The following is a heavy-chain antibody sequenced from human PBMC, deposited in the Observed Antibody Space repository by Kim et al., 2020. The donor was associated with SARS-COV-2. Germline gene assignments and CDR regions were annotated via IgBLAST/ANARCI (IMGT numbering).Heavy chain of an antibody. CDR3: ARGVGYNGPFDY. Sequence: GGSLRLSCAASGFTFSSYAMHWVRQAPGKGLEWVAVISYDGSNKYYADSVKGRLTISRDNSKNTLDLQMNSLRAEDTAVCYCARGVGYNGPFDYWGPGTLVTVSS. CDR2: ISYDGSNK. V-gene: IGHV3-30*04. CDR1: GFTFSSYA. J-gene: IGHJ4*02. D-gene: IGHD5-12*01.